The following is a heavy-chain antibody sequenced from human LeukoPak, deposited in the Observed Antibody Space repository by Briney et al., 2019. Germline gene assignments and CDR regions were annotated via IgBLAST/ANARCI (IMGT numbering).Heavy chain of an antibody. CDR1: GYTFTSYG. J-gene: IGHJ3*02. D-gene: IGHD3-3*01. V-gene: IGHV1-18*01. CDR3: ARRGITIFGVALEDI. CDR2: ISAYNGNT. Sequence: ASVKVSCKASGYTFTSYGISWVRQAPGQGLEWMGWISAYNGNTNYAKKLQGRVTMTTDTSTSTAYMELRSLRSDDTAVYYCARRGITIFGVALEDIWGQGTMVTVSS.